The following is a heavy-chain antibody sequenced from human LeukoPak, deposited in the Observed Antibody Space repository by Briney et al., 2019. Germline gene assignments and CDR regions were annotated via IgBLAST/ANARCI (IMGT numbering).Heavy chain of an antibody. CDR3: AEDTKFYYDFSAGYFDF. J-gene: IGHJ4*02. D-gene: IGHD3-22*01. Sequence: GGSLRLSRAASGFTFDDYAMHWVRQGPGKGLEWVSFISGDGSTTYYADSAKGRFTISRDNSKNSLYLQMNSLTTEDIAFYYCAEDTKFYYDFSAGYFDFWGQGTLVTVSS. V-gene: IGHV3-43*02. CDR1: GFTFDDYA. CDR2: ISGDGSTT.